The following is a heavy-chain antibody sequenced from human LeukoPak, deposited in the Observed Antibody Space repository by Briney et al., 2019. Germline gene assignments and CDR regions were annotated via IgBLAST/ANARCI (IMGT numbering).Heavy chain of an antibody. CDR1: RFTFSSYA. CDR2: ISGSGGST. Sequence: GGSLRLSCAASRFTFSSYAMSWVRQAPGKGLEWVSAISGSGGSTYYADSVKGRFTIYRDNSKNTLYLKLNSLSAEDTAVYYCAKDPDIVGATTPDYWGQGTLVTVSS. CDR3: AKDPDIVGATTPDY. V-gene: IGHV3-23*01. D-gene: IGHD1-26*01. J-gene: IGHJ4*02.